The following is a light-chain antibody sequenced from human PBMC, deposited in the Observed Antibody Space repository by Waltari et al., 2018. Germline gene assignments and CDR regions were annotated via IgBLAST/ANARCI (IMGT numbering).Light chain of an antibody. Sequence: DIQMTQSPSSLSASVGDRVTITCRASQSISSYLNWYKQKPGKAPKLLIDAASSLQSGVPSRFSGSGSGTDFTLTISSLQPEDFATYYCQQSYSTPPWTFGQGTKVEIK. V-gene: IGKV1-39*01. CDR3: QQSYSTPPWT. CDR1: QSISSY. J-gene: IGKJ1*01. CDR2: AAS.